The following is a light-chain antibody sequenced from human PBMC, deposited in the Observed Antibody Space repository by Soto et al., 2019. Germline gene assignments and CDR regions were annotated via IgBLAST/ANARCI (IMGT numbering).Light chain of an antibody. Sequence: IGLSQSPATVSVSPGAVVTLSCRTSQSGSINLAWYQQKPAQAPRLLIYGASTRATGIPARFSGSGSGTEFTLTIGSLQSEDFSVYYCQQHNNWPPTTFGPGTRLEIK. CDR1: QSGSIN. J-gene: IGKJ5*01. CDR2: GAS. V-gene: IGKV3D-15*01. CDR3: QQHNNWPPTT.